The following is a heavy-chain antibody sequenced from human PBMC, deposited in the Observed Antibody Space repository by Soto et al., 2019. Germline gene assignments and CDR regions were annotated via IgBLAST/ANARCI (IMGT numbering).Heavy chain of an antibody. CDR1: GGSISSYY. V-gene: IGHV4-59*12. CDR2: IYYSGST. CDR3: ARDRAVAGTRGMDV. Sequence: SETLSLTCAVSGGSISSYYWGWIRQPPGKGLEWIGYIYYSGSTNYNPSLKSRVTISVDTSKNQFSLKLSSVTAADTAVYYCARDRAVAGTRGMDVWGQGTTVTVSS. J-gene: IGHJ6*02. D-gene: IGHD6-19*01.